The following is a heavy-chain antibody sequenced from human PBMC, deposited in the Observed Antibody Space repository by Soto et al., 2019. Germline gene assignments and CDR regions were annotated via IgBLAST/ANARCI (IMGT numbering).Heavy chain of an antibody. V-gene: IGHV3-23*01. D-gene: IGHD1-26*01. CDR2: IGGGGTT. CDR3: AFSLRGSNYLFSDY. CDR1: GFTFSTYA. Sequence: GGSLRLSCAASGFTFSTYAMSWVRQAPGKGLEWVSVIGGGGTTYYADSVKGRFTITRDNSKNTMYLQMNSLRAEDTAVYYCAFSLRGSNYLFSDYWGQGTLVTV. J-gene: IGHJ4*02.